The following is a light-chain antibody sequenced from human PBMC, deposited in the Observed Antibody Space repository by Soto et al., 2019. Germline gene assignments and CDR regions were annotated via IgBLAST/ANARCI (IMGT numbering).Light chain of an antibody. V-gene: IGKV3-15*01. Sequence: EMVMTQSPATLSVSPGERVTLSCRTSQSVASNLAWYQQKPGQAPRLLIHAASTRATVIPARFSGSGSGTEFTLTISSLQSEDSAIYYCQQYNYWPPITFGQGTRLEIK. CDR3: QQYNYWPPIT. CDR1: QSVASN. CDR2: AAS. J-gene: IGKJ5*01.